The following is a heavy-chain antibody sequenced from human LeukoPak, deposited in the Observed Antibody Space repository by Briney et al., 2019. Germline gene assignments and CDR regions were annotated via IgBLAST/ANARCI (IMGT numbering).Heavy chain of an antibody. CDR2: IYPSDSAT. V-gene: IGHV5-51*01. CDR1: GYSVTTYW. CDR3: ARHVSPFVAATGRDNYFDY. D-gene: IGHD6-13*01. Sequence: HGESLNLSRKGSGYSVTTYWIGWGRQMPGKGLEWMGIIYPSDSATSYSPSFQGQVTISADKSISTAYLQWNSLKASDTAMYYCARHVSPFVAATGRDNYFDYWGQGT. J-gene: IGHJ4*02.